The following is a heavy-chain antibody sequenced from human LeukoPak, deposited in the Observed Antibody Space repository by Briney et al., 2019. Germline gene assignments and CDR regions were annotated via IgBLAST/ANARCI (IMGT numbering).Heavy chain of an antibody. V-gene: IGHV4-34*01. J-gene: IGHJ4*02. CDR1: GGSFSGYY. D-gene: IGHD3-22*01. CDR3: ARSFVDSSGYYDDY. Sequence: SETLSLXCAVYGGSFSGYYWSWLRQPPGKRLEWIGEINHSGSTNYNPSLKSRVTISVDTSKNQFSLKLSSVTAADMAVYYCARSFVDSSGYYDDYWGQGTLVTVSS. CDR2: INHSGST.